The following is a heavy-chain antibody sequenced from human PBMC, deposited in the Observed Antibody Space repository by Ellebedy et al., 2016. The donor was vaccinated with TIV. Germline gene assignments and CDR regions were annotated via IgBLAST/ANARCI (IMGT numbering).Heavy chain of an antibody. CDR3: ARRAGRGATLPLDY. Sequence: GESLKISCEGSGYSFYNHWIAWVRQAPGKSLEWMCIIYPDDGDTRYSPAFQGQVTISADRSINTADLQWSSLRASDTAKYFCARRAGRGATLPLDYWGQGTRVTVSS. J-gene: IGHJ4*02. CDR2: IYPDDGDT. CDR1: GYSFYNHW. D-gene: IGHD1-26*01. V-gene: IGHV5-51*01.